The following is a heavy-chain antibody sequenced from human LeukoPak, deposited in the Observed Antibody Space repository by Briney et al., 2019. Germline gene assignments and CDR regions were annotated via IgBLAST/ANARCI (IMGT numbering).Heavy chain of an antibody. D-gene: IGHD1-26*01. J-gene: IGHJ4*02. V-gene: IGHV3-23*01. CDR3: AKTMGRIDVDY. CDR2: VSDSGGST. CDR1: GFSFSTFA. Sequence: GGSLRLSCAASGFSFSTFAMTWVRQAPGKVLEWVSTVSDSGGSTYYADSVKGRFTISRDNSKNTMYLQMDSLTADDTAVYYCAKTMGRIDVDYWGQGTLITVSS.